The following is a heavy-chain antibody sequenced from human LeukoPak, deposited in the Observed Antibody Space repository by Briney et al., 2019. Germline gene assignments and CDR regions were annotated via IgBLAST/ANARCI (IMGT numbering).Heavy chain of an antibody. CDR2: INQDGSEK. J-gene: IGHJ4*02. D-gene: IGHD5-18*01. Sequence: GGSLRLSCAASGFTFSSYWMSWVRQAPGKGLEWVANINQDGSEKYYVDSVKGRFTISRDNAKNSLYLQMNSLRAEDAAVYYCARARYSYGYWAYFDYWGQGTLVTVSS. CDR3: ARARYSYGYWAYFDY. CDR1: GFTFSSYW. V-gene: IGHV3-7*01.